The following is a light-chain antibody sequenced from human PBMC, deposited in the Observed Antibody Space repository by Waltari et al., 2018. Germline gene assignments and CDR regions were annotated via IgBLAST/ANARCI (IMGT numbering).Light chain of an antibody. CDR2: STS. V-gene: IGKV1-39*01. CDR3: QQSYRDVGFR. CDR1: QRISSY. J-gene: IGKJ2*03. Sequence: DIQMTQSPSPLSASVGASVTITCRAAQRISSYLNWYQVKPGKAPKLLIYSTSTLQNGVPSRFSGSGAGTQFTLTISGLQPEDFATYYCQQSYRDVGFRFGQGTKL.